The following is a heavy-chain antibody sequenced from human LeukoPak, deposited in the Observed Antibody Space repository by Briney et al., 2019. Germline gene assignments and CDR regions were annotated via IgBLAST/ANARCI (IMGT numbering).Heavy chain of an antibody. CDR1: GFIVSNTH. J-gene: IGHJ4*02. D-gene: IGHD3-3*02. Sequence: GGSLRLSCAVSGFIVSNTHMTWVRQAPGKGLEWVSVIHNDGSTYYADSVKGRFTVSRDNSKNMLFLRMNSLRVEDTAVYFCASLARDYWGQGTLVSVSS. V-gene: IGHV3-53*01. CDR2: IHNDGST. CDR3: ASLARDY.